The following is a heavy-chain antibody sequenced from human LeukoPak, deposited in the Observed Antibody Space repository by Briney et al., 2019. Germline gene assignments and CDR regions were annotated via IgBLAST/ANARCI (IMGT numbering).Heavy chain of an antibody. CDR1: GFTVSSNY. V-gene: IGHV3-66*01. D-gene: IGHD3-9*01. J-gene: IGHJ4*02. Sequence: LSGGSLRLSCAASGFTVSSNYMNWVRQAPGKGLEWVALIYTDGSAFYADSVKGRFTISRDNSRNTVYLEMNSLRGQDTAVYYCARGSTYYDILTGYSPFDYWGQGTLVTVSS. CDR2: IYTDGSA. CDR3: ARGSTYYDILTGYSPFDY.